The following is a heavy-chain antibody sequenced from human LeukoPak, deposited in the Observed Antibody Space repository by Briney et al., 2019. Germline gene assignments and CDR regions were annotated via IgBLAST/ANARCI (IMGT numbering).Heavy chain of an antibody. CDR1: GGSISHYY. V-gene: IGHV4-59*01. CDR2: IYYSGRT. CDR3: ARDSCGGDCYVASTAFDI. Sequence: KTSETLSLTCTVSGGSISHYYWSWIRQPPGKGLEWIGYIYYSGRTNYNPPLKSRVTISVDTSKNQLSLKLSSVTAADTAVYYCARDSCGGDCYVASTAFDIWGQGTMVTVSS. D-gene: IGHD2-21*02. J-gene: IGHJ3*02.